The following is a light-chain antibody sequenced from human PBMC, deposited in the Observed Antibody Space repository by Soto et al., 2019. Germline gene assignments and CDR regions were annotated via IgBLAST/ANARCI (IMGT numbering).Light chain of an antibody. CDR3: QQSYSTPYT. J-gene: IGKJ2*01. CDR2: AAS. Sequence: DIQMTQSPSSLSASVGDRVTITCRASQSISSYLNWYQQKPGKAPKLLIYAASSLQSGVPSTFSGSGSETDFTLTISSLQPEEFATYYGQQSYSTPYTFGKATMLEIK. CDR1: QSISSY. V-gene: IGKV1-39*01.